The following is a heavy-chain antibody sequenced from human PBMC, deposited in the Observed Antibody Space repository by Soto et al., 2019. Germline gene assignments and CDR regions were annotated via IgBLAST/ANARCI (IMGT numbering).Heavy chain of an antibody. J-gene: IGHJ5*01. D-gene: IGHD2-8*01. CDR2: TYYRSKWDY. Sequence: SHTLSLTCAISGDSVSTNCATWDWIRQSPSRGLEWLGRTYYRSKWDYDYAASVKGRININPDTSNNQVSLHLDSVTPDDTAVYYCARLIGNSWLDSWGQGTLVTVSS. V-gene: IGHV6-1*01. CDR1: GDSVSTNCAT. CDR3: ARLIGNSWLDS.